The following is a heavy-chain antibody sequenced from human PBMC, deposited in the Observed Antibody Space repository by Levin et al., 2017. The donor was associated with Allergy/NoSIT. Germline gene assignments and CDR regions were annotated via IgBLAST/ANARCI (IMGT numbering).Heavy chain of an antibody. CDR2: IYYSGST. CDR1: GGSISSYY. Sequence: SQTLSLTCTVSGGSISSYYWSWLRQPPGKGLEWIGYIYYSGSTNYNPSLKSRVTISVDTSKNQFSLKLSSVTAADTAVYYCARGVGLRKSYYYYYMDVWGKGTTVTVSS. CDR3: ARGVGLRKSYYYYYMDV. V-gene: IGHV4-59*01. J-gene: IGHJ6*03. D-gene: IGHD2-15*01.